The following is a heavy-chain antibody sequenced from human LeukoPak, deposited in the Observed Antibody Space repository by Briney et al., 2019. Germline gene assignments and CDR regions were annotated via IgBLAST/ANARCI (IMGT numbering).Heavy chain of an antibody. V-gene: IGHV4-61*02. D-gene: IGHD6-19*01. J-gene: IGHJ4*02. CDR2: IYTSGST. Sequence: SETLSLTCTVAGGSISSGSYYWSWIRQPAGKGLEWIGRIYTSGSTNYNPALKSRVTISVDTSKNQFSLKLSSVPAADTAVYYCARFDSSGWYYFDYWGQGTLVTVSS. CDR3: ARFDSSGWYYFDY. CDR1: GGSISSGSYY.